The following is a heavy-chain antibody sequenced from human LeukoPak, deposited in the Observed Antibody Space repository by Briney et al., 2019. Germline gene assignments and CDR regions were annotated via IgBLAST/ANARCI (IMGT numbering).Heavy chain of an antibody. D-gene: IGHD6-19*01. CDR2: VYPGTSDS. V-gene: IGHV5-51*01. CDR3: ARLGGYSTGWYIQY. Sequence: GGSLKISCKGFGYTFTTNWIAWVRQMPGKGLEWMGGVYPGTSDSRYSPSFQGQVTISADNSLSAAYLQWSSLKASDSAMYYCARLGGYSTGWYIQYWGQGTLVTVSS. J-gene: IGHJ4*02. CDR1: GYTFTTNW.